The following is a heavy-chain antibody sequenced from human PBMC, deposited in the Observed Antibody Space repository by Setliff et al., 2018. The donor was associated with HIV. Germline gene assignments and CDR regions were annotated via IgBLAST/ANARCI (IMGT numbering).Heavy chain of an antibody. D-gene: IGHD6-13*01. V-gene: IGHV4-31*03. Sequence: PSETLSLTCTVSGGSISSSGYYWSWIRQHPGKGLEWIGYIYYSGSTYYNPSLKSRVTISLDTSKNQFSLKLSSVTAADTAMYYCASLAAGRSYYFGYWGQGTLVTVSS. CDR2: IYYSGST. J-gene: IGHJ4*02. CDR3: ASLAAGRSYYFGY. CDR1: GGSISSSGYY.